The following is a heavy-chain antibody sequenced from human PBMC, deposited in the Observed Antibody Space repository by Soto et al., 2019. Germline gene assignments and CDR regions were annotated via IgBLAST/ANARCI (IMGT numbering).Heavy chain of an antibody. J-gene: IGHJ5*02. Sequence: SETLSLTCTVSGVSISSSSYSWGWIRQPPGKGLEWIGMIYYSGSTYYNPSLKSRVTISVDTSKNQFSLKLSSVTAADTAVYYCARLRRYCSSTSCQTVWFDPWGQGTLVTVSS. CDR2: IYYSGST. CDR1: GVSISSSSYS. V-gene: IGHV4-39*01. CDR3: ARLRRYCSSTSCQTVWFDP. D-gene: IGHD2-2*01.